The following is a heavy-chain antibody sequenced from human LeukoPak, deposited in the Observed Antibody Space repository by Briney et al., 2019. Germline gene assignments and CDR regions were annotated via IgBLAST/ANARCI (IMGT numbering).Heavy chain of an antibody. CDR1: GGTFSSYA. J-gene: IGHJ4*02. D-gene: IGHD2-15*01. Sequence: WASVKVSCKASGGTFSSYAISWVRQAPGQGLEWMGGIIPIFGTANYAQKFQGRVTMTRDTSINTAYMELSSLRSEDTAVYYCARGGEAAATCDSWGQGTLVTVSS. CDR2: IIPIFGTA. CDR3: ARGGEAAATCDS. V-gene: IGHV1-69*05.